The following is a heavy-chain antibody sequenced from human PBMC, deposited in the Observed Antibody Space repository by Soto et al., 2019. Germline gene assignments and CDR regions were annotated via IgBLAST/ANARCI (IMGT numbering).Heavy chain of an antibody. CDR3: ARDCRLAVTGTGGFDY. J-gene: IGHJ4*02. CDR1: GGSISSVGYC. Sequence: PSETLSLTCTVSGGSISSVGYCWSWIRQQPGKGLEWIGYIYDGGSTYYNPSLKSRVTISVDTSKNQFSLKLSSVTAADTAVYYCARDCRLAVTGTGGFDYWGQGTLVTVSS. V-gene: IGHV4-31*03. D-gene: IGHD6-19*01. CDR2: IYDGGST.